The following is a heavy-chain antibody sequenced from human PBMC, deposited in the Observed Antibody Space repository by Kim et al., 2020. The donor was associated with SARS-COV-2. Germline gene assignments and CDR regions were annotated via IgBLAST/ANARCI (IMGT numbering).Heavy chain of an antibody. CDR3: ARDYGSMPH. CDR2: GST. Sequence: GSTYYNPSLKSRVTISVDTSKNQFSLKLSSVTAADTAVYYCARDYGSMPHWGQGTLVTVSS. D-gene: IGHD2-2*01. J-gene: IGHJ4*02. V-gene: IGHV4-39*07.